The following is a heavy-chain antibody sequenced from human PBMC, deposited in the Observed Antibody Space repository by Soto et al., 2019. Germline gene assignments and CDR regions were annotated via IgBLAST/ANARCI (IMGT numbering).Heavy chain of an antibody. CDR1: GGSLSGYY. V-gene: IGHV4-34*01. CDR3: ARSDGRY. CDR2: INHSGST. J-gene: IGHJ4*02. Sequence: SETLSLTCAVYGGSLSGYYWSWIRQPPGKGLEWIGEINHSGSTNYNPSLKSRATISVDTSKNQFSLKLTSVTAADTAVYYCARSDGRYWGQGTLVTVSS.